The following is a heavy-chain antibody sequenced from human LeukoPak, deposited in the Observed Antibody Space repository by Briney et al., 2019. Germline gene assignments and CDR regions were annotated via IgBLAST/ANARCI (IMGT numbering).Heavy chain of an antibody. D-gene: IGHD2-15*01. V-gene: IGHV3-43*02. Sequence: GGSLRLSCAASGFTFDDYAMHWVRQAPGKGLEWVYLISGDGGSTYYADSVKGRFTISRDNSKNSLYLQMNSPRTEDTALYYCAKVAARGPIPDYWGQGTLVTVSS. CDR2: ISGDGGST. CDR3: AKVAARGPIPDY. J-gene: IGHJ4*02. CDR1: GFTFDDYA.